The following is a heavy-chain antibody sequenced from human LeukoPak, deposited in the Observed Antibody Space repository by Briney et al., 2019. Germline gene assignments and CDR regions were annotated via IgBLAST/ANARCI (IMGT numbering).Heavy chain of an antibody. CDR3: ARDLRSMENYYYYGMDV. D-gene: IGHD2/OR15-2a*01. V-gene: IGHV3-21*01. CDR1: GFTFSSYS. Sequence: GGSLRLSCAASGFTFSSYSMNWVRQAPGKGLEWVSSISSSSSYIYSADSVKGRFTISRDNAKNSLYLQMNSLRAEDTAVYYCARDLRSMENYYYYGMDVWGQGTTVTVSS. CDR2: ISSSSSYI. J-gene: IGHJ6*02.